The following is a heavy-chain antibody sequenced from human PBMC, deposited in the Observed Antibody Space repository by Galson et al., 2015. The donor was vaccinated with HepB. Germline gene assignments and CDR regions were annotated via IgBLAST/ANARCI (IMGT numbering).Heavy chain of an antibody. Sequence: SVKVSCKASGYTFTGYYMHWVRQAPGQGLEWMGRINPNSGGTNYAQKFQGRVTMTRDTSISTAYMELSRLRSDDTAVYYCASHYCGGDCYQYFQHWGQGTLVTVSS. CDR1: GYTFTGYY. CDR2: INPNSGGT. CDR3: ASHYCGGDCYQYFQH. D-gene: IGHD2-21*02. V-gene: IGHV1-2*06. J-gene: IGHJ1*01.